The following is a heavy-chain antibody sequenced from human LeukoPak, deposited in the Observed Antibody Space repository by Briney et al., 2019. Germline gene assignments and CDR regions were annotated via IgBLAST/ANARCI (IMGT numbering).Heavy chain of an antibody. CDR2: IRYDVSNK. V-gene: IGHV3-30*02. D-gene: IGHD3-22*01. CDR1: GFTFSSYG. Sequence: GRSLRLSCAASGFTFSSYGMHCVRQAPGKGLGWVAFIRYDVSNKYYADSVKGRFTISRDNSKNTLYLQMNSLRAEDTAVYYCAKDGYYYDSSGSPYWYYYMDVWGKGTTVTVSS. J-gene: IGHJ6*03. CDR3: AKDGYYYDSSGSPYWYYYMDV.